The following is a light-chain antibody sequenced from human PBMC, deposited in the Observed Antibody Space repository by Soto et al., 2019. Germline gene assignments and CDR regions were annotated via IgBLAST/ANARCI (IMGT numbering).Light chain of an antibody. CDR1: QSVSSN. CDR2: GAS. V-gene: IGKV3-15*01. Sequence: EIVMTQSPATLSVSPGERATLSCRGSQSVSSNLAWYQQKPGQAPRLLIYGASTRATGIPARFSGSGSGTEFTLTISSLQSEDFAVYYCQQYNNWPRTFGLGTKVEIK. CDR3: QQYNNWPRT. J-gene: IGKJ1*01.